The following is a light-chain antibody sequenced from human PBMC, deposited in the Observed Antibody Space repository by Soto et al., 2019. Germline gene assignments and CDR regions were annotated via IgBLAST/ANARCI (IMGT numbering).Light chain of an antibody. CDR2: RIS. V-gene: IGKV3D-15*01. CDR1: QSADSN. J-gene: IGKJ4*01. Sequence: EIVLTQSPDTLSVSPGETATLSCRASQSADSNLAWYQQKPGQAPRLLMYRISARATGIPARFSGSGSGTEFTLTISSLQSEDAAVYYCQQHNNWPLTFGGGTK. CDR3: QQHNNWPLT.